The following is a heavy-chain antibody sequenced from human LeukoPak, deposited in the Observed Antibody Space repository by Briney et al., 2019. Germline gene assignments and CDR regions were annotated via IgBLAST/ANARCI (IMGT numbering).Heavy chain of an antibody. Sequence: PSETLSLTCTVSGGSISSSSYYWGWIRQPPGKGLEWIGSIYYSGSTYYNPSLKSRVTISVDTSKNQFSLKLSSVTAADTAVYYCANFLGDYYDRQREAARRNRHFDIWGQGTMVTVSS. CDR1: GGSISSSSYY. J-gene: IGHJ3*02. V-gene: IGHV4-39*07. CDR2: IYYSGST. CDR3: ANFLGDYYDRQREAARRNRHFDI. D-gene: IGHD3-22*01.